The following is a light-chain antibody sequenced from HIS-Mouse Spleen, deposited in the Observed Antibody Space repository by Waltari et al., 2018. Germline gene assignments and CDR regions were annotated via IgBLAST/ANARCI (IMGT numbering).Light chain of an antibody. CDR1: QSLLHSNGYNY. CDR2: LGS. J-gene: IGKJ2*01. CDR3: MQALQTPPT. Sequence: DIVMTQSPLSLPVTPGEPASISCRSSQSLLHSNGYNYLDWYQQKPGQSPQLLIYLGSNRAAGVPDRFSGSGSGTDFTLKIGRVEAEDVGVYYCMQALQTPPTFGQGTKLDIK. V-gene: IGKV2-28*01.